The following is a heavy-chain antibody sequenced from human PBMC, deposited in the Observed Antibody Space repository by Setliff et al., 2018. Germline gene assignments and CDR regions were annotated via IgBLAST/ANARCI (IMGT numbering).Heavy chain of an antibody. J-gene: IGHJ4*02. Sequence: SETLSLTCTVYGVSFSDYYWGWVRQSPGKGLDWIGEINHSGTTNYDPSLEGRISISVDTSKRQFSLKLTSVTAADMAVYYCRFWRGDYKNDYWAQGTLVTVSS. D-gene: IGHD3-3*01. CDR1: GVSFSDYY. V-gene: IGHV4-34*01. CDR3: RFWRGDYKNDY. CDR2: INHSGTT.